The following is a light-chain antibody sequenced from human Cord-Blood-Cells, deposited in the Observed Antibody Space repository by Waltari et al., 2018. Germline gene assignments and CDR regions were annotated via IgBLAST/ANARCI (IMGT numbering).Light chain of an antibody. CDR3: QQYNSYSLT. CDR2: DSS. V-gene: IGKV1-5*01. Sequence: DIQMTQSPSTLSASVGDRVTITCRASQSISSWLAWYQQKPGKAPKLLIYDSSSLESGVPSRFSGSGSGTEFTLTISSLQPDDFATYYCQQYNSYSLTFGGGTKVEIK. J-gene: IGKJ4*01. CDR1: QSISSW.